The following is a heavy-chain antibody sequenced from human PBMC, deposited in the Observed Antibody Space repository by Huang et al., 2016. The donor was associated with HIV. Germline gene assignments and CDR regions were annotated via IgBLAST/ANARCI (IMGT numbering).Heavy chain of an antibody. D-gene: IGHD3-22*01. CDR2: IFDSRNT. J-gene: IGHJ3*02. CDR3: ARQWFYYDSGGYPRDVFDI. CDR1: GGSVSDHY. V-gene: IGHV4-59*02. Sequence: QVQLQESGPGLVKPSETLFLTCTVSGGSVSDHYWTWIRQSPGKGLDCIGTIFDSRNTYYNPALKSRLTISADTSTNQVSLRLTCVTAADSAVYYCARQWFYYDSGGYPRDVFDIWGRGIMVIVSS.